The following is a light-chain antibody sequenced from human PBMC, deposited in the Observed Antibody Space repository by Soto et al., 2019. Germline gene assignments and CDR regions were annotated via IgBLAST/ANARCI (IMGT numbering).Light chain of an antibody. CDR1: QSVKSH. CDR3: QQRYKTSLSS. CDR2: DTT. J-gene: IGKJ2*01. V-gene: IGKV3-11*01. Sequence: EIVLTQSPATLSLSPGEKATLSCRASQSVKSHVAWYQLKPGQSPRLLIFDTTNRATGTPTRFSGSGSGTDFTLTITSLQPEDSATYHCQQRYKTSLSSFGQGTKVEIK.